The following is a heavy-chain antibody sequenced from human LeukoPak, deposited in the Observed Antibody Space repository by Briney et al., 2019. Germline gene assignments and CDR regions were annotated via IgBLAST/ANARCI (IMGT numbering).Heavy chain of an antibody. Sequence: PGGSLRLSCAASGFTFSGHWMTWVRQAPGKGLQWVASIRQDGSVKYYADSVQGRFIISRDNAMNSLYLQMNSLRAEDTAVYYCARWSHDSFGYYWISSWGQGTLVTVSS. CDR2: IRQDGSVK. D-gene: IGHD3-22*01. V-gene: IGHV3-7*01. CDR3: ARWSHDSFGYYWISS. CDR1: GFTFSGHW. J-gene: IGHJ5*02.